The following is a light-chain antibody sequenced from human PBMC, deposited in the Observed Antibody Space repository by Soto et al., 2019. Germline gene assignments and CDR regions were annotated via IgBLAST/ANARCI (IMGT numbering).Light chain of an antibody. V-gene: IGKV3-15*01. J-gene: IGKJ1*01. CDR1: QSVTTN. CDR3: QQYTNRPPWT. CDR2: GAS. Sequence: EIVMTQSPATLSVSPGERATLSCRASQSVTTNLAWYQQKPGQAPRLLIYGASTRATGIPARFSGSGSGTEFTLTISSLQYDDFAVYYCQQYTNRPPWTFGQGTRVDFK.